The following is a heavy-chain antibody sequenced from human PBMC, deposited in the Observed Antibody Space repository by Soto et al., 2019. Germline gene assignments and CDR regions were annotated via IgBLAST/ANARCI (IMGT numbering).Heavy chain of an antibody. V-gene: IGHV1-3*01. CDR1: GYTFTSYA. CDR2: INAGNGNT. CDR3: AAVGSDYYYDSSGYYSHAFDI. J-gene: IGHJ3*02. Sequence: WASVKVSCKASGYTFTSYAMHWVRQAPGQRLEWMGWINAGNGNTKYSQKFQDRVTITRDTSASTAYMELSSLRSEDTAVYYCAAVGSDYYYDSSGYYSHAFDIWGQGTMVTVSS. D-gene: IGHD3-22*01.